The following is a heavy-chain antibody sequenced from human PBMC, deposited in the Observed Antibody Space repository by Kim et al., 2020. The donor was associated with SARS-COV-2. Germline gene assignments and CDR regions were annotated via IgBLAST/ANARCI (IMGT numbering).Heavy chain of an antibody. CDR3: ASSYYDSSAQYYYPLR. J-gene: IGHJ4*02. V-gene: IGHV4-59*01. D-gene: IGHD3-22*01. CDR1: GGSITDYY. Sequence: SETLSLTCTVSGGSITDYYWSWIRQPPGKRPEWIGYIYYTGSTKYNPSLQSRVTISVDTSKNQFSLRLRSVTAADTAVYYCASSYYDSSAQYYYPLRWGQGTLVTVSS. CDR2: IYYTGST.